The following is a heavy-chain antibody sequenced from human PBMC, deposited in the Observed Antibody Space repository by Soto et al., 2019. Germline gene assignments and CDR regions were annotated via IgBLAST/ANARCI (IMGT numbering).Heavy chain of an antibody. Sequence: GGSLRLSCAASGFKFSNYAWSWVRQAPGKGLEWVSLISATGGGTYYADSVKGRFTISRDNSHNTLYLQVHSLTAEDTAVYYCAKDRRAGGNSAFYFDFWGQGAQVTVSS. D-gene: IGHD3-16*01. CDR2: ISATGGGT. V-gene: IGHV3-23*01. CDR1: GFKFSNYA. J-gene: IGHJ4*02. CDR3: AKDRRAGGNSAFYFDF.